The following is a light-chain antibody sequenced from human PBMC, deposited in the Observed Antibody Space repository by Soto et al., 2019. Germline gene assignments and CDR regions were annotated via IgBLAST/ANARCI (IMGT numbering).Light chain of an antibody. CDR2: DAS. Sequence: DIQMTQSPSSLSASVGDRVTITCRASQSISSYLNWYQQKPGKAPKLLIFDASSLQSGVPSRFSGSGSGTDFTLTISSLQPEDFAIYYCQQSYSDPRTFGQGTKVEIK. J-gene: IGKJ1*01. CDR3: QQSYSDPRT. CDR1: QSISSY. V-gene: IGKV1-39*01.